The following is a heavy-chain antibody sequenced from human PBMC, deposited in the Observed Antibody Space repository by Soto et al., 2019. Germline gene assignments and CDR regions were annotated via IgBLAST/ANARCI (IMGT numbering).Heavy chain of an antibody. D-gene: IGHD4-17*01. Sequence: QLQLQESGPGLVKPSETLSLTCTVSGGSITGSPYFWGWIRQPPGKGLEWIVSIYYSGSTYYNPSLKSRVTIFVDTSKNQFSLKLSSVTAADTAVYYCARHRDGDYVPLYFDYWGQGTLVTVSS. CDR3: ARHRDGDYVPLYFDY. J-gene: IGHJ4*02. CDR2: IYYSGST. CDR1: GGSITGSPYF. V-gene: IGHV4-39*01.